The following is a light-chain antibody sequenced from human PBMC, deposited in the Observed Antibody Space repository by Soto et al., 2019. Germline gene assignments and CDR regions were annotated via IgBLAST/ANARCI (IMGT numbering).Light chain of an antibody. CDR2: AAA. CDR1: QDIRDW. J-gene: IGKJ3*01. V-gene: IGKV1-12*01. Sequence: DIQMTQSPSSVSAYVGDSVTITCRESQDIRDWIAWYQQKPGKAPKLQISAAASLESGVASRFSGSGSGTDFSLTISSLQSEDFATYYCQQAFSFPFTFGPGTKVDLK. CDR3: QQAFSFPFT.